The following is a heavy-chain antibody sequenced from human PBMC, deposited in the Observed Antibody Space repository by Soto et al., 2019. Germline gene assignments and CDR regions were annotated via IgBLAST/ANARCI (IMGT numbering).Heavy chain of an antibody. CDR2: INGGGGTT. D-gene: IGHD3-9*01. Sequence: EVQLLESGGHLIQPGESLSLSCAASGFSFRGYPMNWVRQAQGKWLEWISGINGGGGTTYYADSVKGRFTISRDDSKNIMDLQMNSPRAEDTAIYYCAKDRHHDGIWTFDYWGRGTLVTVSS. V-gene: IGHV3-23*01. J-gene: IGHJ4*02. CDR3: AKDRHHDGIWTFDY. CDR1: GFSFRGYP.